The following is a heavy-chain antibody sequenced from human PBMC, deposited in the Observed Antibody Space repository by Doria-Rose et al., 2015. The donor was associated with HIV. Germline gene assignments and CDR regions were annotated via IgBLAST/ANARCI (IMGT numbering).Heavy chain of an antibody. V-gene: IGHV2-26*01. J-gene: IGHJ4*02. CDR3: ARIKSSRWYHKYYFDF. D-gene: IGHD6-13*01. CDR1: GVSLSSPGMG. Sequence: QVTLKESGPVLVKPTETLTLTCTVSGVSLSSPGMGVSWIRQPPVKDLEWLANKFSDDERSYKTSLKSRLTISRGTSKSQVVLTMTDMDPVDTATYYCARIKSSRWYHKYYFDFWGQGTLVIVSA. CDR2: KFSDDER.